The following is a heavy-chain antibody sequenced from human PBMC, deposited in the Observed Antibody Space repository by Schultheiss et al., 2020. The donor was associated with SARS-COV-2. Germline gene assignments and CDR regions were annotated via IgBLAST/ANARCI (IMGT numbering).Heavy chain of an antibody. CDR1: GGSISSGNYY. J-gene: IGHJ5*02. Sequence: SETLSLTCTVSGGSISSGNYYWSWIRQPPGKGLEWIGEINHSGSTNYNPSLKSRVTISVDTSKNQFSLKLSSVTAADTAVYYCARGRIRRQLVRVGVWFDPWGQGTLVTVSS. CDR2: INHSGST. D-gene: IGHD6-13*01. V-gene: IGHV4-39*07. CDR3: ARGRIRRQLVRVGVWFDP.